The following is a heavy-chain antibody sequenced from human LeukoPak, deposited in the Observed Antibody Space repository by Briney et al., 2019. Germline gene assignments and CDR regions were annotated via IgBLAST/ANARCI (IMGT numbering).Heavy chain of an antibody. CDR1: GFTFSSYV. CDR3: AECRDYYGSGSYLPY. Sequence: GGSLRLSCAASGFTFSSYVMSWVRQAPGKGLEWVSAISGSGDSTYYADSVKGRFTISRDNSKNTLYLQMNSLRAEDTAVYYCAECRDYYGSGSYLPYWGQGTLVTVSS. D-gene: IGHD3-10*01. J-gene: IGHJ4*02. V-gene: IGHV3-23*01. CDR2: ISGSGDST.